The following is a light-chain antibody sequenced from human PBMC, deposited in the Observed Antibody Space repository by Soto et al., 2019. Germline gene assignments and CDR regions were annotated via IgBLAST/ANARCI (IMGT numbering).Light chain of an antibody. Sequence: DIQLTQSPSFLSASVGDRVTITCRASQGISSYLVWYQQKPGKAPKLLIYGGSTLQSGVPSRFSGSGSGTEVTLTISSLQPEDFATYYCQQLNSYRLTFGGGTKVEIK. J-gene: IGKJ4*01. CDR2: GGS. V-gene: IGKV1-9*01. CDR1: QGISSY. CDR3: QQLNSYRLT.